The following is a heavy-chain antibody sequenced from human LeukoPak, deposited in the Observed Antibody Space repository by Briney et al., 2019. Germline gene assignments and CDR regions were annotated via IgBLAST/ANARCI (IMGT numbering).Heavy chain of an antibody. V-gene: IGHV4-34*01. Sequence: PSETLSLTCAVYGGSFSGYYWSWIRQPPGKGLEWIGEINHSGSTNYNPSLKSRVTISVDTSKNQFSLKLSSVTAADTAVYYCARGPYYDFWSGYYTDWFDYWGQGTLVTVSS. CDR2: INHSGST. J-gene: IGHJ4*02. CDR3: ARGPYYDFWSGYYTDWFDY. D-gene: IGHD3-3*01. CDR1: GGSFSGYY.